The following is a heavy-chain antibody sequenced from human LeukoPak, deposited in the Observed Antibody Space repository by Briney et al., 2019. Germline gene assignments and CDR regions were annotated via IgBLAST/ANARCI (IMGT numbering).Heavy chain of an antibody. CDR2: INHSGST. J-gene: IGHJ4*02. CDR3: ASGGGYDPFDY. CDR1: GGSFSGYY. V-gene: IGHV4-34*01. D-gene: IGHD5-12*01. Sequence: PSETLSLTCAVYGGSFSGYYWSWIRQPPGKGLEWIGEINHSGSTNYNPSLKSRVTISVDTSKNQFSLKLSSVTAADTAVYYCASGGGYDPFDYWGQGTLVTVSS.